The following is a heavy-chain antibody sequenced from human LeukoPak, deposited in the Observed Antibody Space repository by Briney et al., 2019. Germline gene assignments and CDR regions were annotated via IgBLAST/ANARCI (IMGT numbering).Heavy chain of an antibody. V-gene: IGHV4-39*01. J-gene: IGHJ4*02. CDR2: SDYTGGT. D-gene: IGHD4-17*01. CDR1: GGFISRSGYF. Sequence: TSETLSLTCTVSGGFISRSGYFWAWIRQSPGKGLEWIGSSDYTGGTTYKPSLKSRVTVSVDTSKNQFSLRLTSVTATDTAIYYCARDFGDFRTDHWGQGILVTVSS. CDR3: ARDFGDFRTDH.